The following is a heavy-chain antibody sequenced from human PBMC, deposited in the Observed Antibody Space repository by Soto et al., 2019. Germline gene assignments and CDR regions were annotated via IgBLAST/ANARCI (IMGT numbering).Heavy chain of an antibody. CDR2: ISYDGSNK. V-gene: IGHV3-30*18. D-gene: IGHD6-6*01. J-gene: IGHJ6*02. Sequence: GGSLRLSCAASGFTFSSYGMHWVRQAPGKGLEWVAVISYDGSNKYYADSVKGRFTISRDDSKNTLYLQMNSLRAEDTAVYFCAKVFVYSSSSEYYYFGMDVWGQGTTVTVSS. CDR3: AKVFVYSSSSEYYYFGMDV. CDR1: GFTFSSYG.